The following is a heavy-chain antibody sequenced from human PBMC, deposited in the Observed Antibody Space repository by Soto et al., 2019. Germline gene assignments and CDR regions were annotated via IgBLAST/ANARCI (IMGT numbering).Heavy chain of an antibody. V-gene: IGHV3-23*01. CDR2: VSAGGDMT. CDR1: GFTFSSYA. CDR3: ARGDRGVSGSPASYYYSGLDV. D-gene: IGHD2-8*02. Sequence: DVQLLESGGHLVQPGGSLRLSCAASGFTFSSYAMSWVRQAPGKGLEWVSSVSAGGDMTYYSDSVKGRFTISRDNSSNALFLQMNSLRIEDTALYYCARGDRGVSGSPASYYYSGLDVWGQGTTVTVS. J-gene: IGHJ6*02.